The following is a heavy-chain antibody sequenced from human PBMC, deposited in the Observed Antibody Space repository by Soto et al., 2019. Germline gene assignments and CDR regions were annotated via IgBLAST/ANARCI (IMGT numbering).Heavy chain of an antibody. CDR2: PYHSGNP. V-gene: IGHV4-30-2*01. D-gene: IGHD4-17*01. Sequence: QLQLQESGSRLVKSSETLSLTCGVSGDTISTGGYSWAWIRQPPGTALEWIGHPYHSGNPNYNPSLKSRVIISVDRSKNQFSLKVSSVTAADTAVYYCAREMYGDYVGYVDPWCQGTLVTVSS. CDR1: GDTISTGGYS. J-gene: IGHJ5*02. CDR3: AREMYGDYVGYVDP.